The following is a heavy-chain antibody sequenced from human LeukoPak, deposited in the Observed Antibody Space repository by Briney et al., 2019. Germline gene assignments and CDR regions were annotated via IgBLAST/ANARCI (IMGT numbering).Heavy chain of an antibody. CDR3: AREVVGGFNPGAY. CDR1: PDSTTSNF. V-gene: IGHV4-4*02. CDR2: IHRSGST. J-gene: IGHJ4*02. D-gene: IGHD1-14*01. Sequence: KPSETLSLTCTVSPDSTTSNFWSWVRQPPGKGLEWIGEIHRSGSTNYNPSLQSRVTISIDRSKNQIALELSSVTAAGTAVYYCAREVVGGFNPGAYWGQGTLVTVSS.